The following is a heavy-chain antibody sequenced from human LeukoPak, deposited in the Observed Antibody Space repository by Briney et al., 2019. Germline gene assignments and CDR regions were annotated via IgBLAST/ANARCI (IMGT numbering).Heavy chain of an antibody. D-gene: IGHD5-18*01. Sequence: ASVKVSCKASGGTFSSYAISWVRQAPGQGLEWMGRIIPIFGTANCAQKFQGRVTITTDESTSTAYMELSSLRSEDTAVCYCARDRWTAMVTWYFDYWGQGTLVTVSS. J-gene: IGHJ4*02. CDR3: ARDRWTAMVTWYFDY. CDR2: IIPIFGTA. CDR1: GGTFSSYA. V-gene: IGHV1-69*05.